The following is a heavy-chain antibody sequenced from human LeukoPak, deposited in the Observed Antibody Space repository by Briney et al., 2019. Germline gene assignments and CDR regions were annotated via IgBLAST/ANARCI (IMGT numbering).Heavy chain of an antibody. V-gene: IGHV4-59*08. CDR2: IYYSGST. D-gene: IGHD3-22*01. CDR3: ARGYDSSGYYTAFDI. CDR1: GGSISSYY. Sequence: SETLSLTCTVSGGSISSYYWSWIRQPPGKGLEWIGYIYYSGSTNYNPSLKSRVTISVDTSKSQFSLKLSSVTAADTAVYYCARGYDSSGYYTAFDIWGQGTMVTVSS. J-gene: IGHJ3*02.